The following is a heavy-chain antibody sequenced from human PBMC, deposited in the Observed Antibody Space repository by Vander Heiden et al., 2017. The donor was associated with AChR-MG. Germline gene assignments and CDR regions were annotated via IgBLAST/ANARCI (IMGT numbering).Heavy chain of an antibody. CDR2: IVVGSGNT. V-gene: IGHV1-58*01. Sequence: QMQLVQSGPEVKKPGTSVKVSCKASGFTFTSSAVQWVRQARGQRLEWIGWIVVGSGNTNYAQKFQERVTITRDMSTSTAYMELSSLRSEDAAVYYCAAARGGGDAFDIWGQGTMVTVSS. D-gene: IGHD1-26*01. CDR1: GFTFTSSA. CDR3: AAARGGGDAFDI. J-gene: IGHJ3*02.